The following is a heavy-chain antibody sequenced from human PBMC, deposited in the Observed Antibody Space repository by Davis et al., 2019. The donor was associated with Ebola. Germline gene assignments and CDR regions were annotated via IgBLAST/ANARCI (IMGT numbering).Heavy chain of an antibody. D-gene: IGHD1-7*01. J-gene: IGHJ4*02. CDR2: INHSGST. V-gene: IGHV4-34*01. CDR3: ARGLGLELRPAGY. Sequence: MPSETLSLTCAVYGGSFSGYYWRWIRQPPGKGLEWIGEINHSGSTNYNPSLKSRVTISVDTSKNQFSLKLSSVTAADTAVYYCARGLGLELRPAGYWGQGTLVTVSS. CDR1: GGSFSGYY.